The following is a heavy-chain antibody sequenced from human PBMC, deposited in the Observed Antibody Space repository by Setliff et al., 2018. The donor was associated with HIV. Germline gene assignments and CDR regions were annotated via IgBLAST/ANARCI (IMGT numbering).Heavy chain of an antibody. CDR2: IYYTGST. J-gene: IGHJ6*03. V-gene: IGHV4-59*03. CDR1: SGSISTYY. CDR3: AGEAWTSYRSSSGYYYYYMDV. Sequence: PSETLSLTCTVSSGSISTYYWTWIRQPPGKGLEYIGYIYYTGSTDYNPSLNGRVTISIDMSKSQFSLKLNSVTAADTAVYYCAGEAWTSYRSSSGYYYYYMDVWGKGTTVTVSS. D-gene: IGHD6-6*01.